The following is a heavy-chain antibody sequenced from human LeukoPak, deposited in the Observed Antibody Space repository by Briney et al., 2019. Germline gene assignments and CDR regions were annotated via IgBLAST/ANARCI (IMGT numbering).Heavy chain of an antibody. D-gene: IGHD2-15*01. CDR2: ISAYNGNT. CDR1: GYTFTSYG. CDR3: ARDAMRADIVVVIAARDHYYGMDV. J-gene: IGHJ6*02. V-gene: IGHV1-18*01. Sequence: ASVKVSCKASGYTFTSYGISWVRQAPGQGLEWMGWISAYNGNTNYAQKLQGRVTMTTDTSTSTAYMELRSLRSGDTAVCYCARDAMRADIVVVIAARDHYYGMDVWGQGTTVTVSS.